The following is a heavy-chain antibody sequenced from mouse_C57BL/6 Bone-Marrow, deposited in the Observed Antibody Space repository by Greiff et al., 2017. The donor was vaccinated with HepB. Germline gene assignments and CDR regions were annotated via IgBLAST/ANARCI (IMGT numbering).Heavy chain of an antibody. CDR1: GFTFSDYG. D-gene: IGHD4-1*01. J-gene: IGHJ4*01. V-gene: IGHV5-17*01. CDR2: ISSGSSTI. Sequence: EVKLVESGGGLVKPGGSLKLSCAASGFTFSDYGMHWVRQAPEKGLEWVAYISSGSSTIYYADTVKGRFTISRDNAKNTLFLQMTSLRSEDTAMYYCARVPNWDAMDYWGQGTSVTVSS. CDR3: ARVPNWDAMDY.